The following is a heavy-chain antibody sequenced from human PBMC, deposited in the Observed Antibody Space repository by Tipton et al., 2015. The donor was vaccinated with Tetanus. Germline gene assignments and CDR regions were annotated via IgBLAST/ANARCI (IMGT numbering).Heavy chain of an antibody. CDR1: GDSISSFY. D-gene: IGHD3-3*02. Sequence: GLVRPSETLSLTCSVSGDSISSFYWSWIRQPAGKGLEWIGRIYTSGSTNYNPSLKSRLTMSVDTSNSLFSLKLTSVTAADTAVYYCARVQLSSSFLKYNWLDPWGQGTLVTVAS. CDR2: IYTSGST. V-gene: IGHV4-4*07. CDR3: ARVQLSSSFLKYNWLDP. J-gene: IGHJ5*02.